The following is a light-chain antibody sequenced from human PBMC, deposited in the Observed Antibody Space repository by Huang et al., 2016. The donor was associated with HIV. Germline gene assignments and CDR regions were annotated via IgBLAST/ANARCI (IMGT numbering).Light chain of an antibody. J-gene: IGKJ2*01. V-gene: IGKV1-33*01. CDR1: QDISNY. CDR2: DAS. CDR3: QHYDNLPYT. Sequence: DIQMTQSPSSLSASVGDRVTITCQASQDISNYLNWDQQKPGKAPKLLIYDASKLETGVPSRFSGSGSGTAFTFTISSLEPEDIATYYCQHYDNLPYTFGQGTKLEI.